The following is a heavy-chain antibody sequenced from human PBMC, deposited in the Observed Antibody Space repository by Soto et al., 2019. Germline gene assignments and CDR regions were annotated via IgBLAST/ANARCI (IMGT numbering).Heavy chain of an antibody. J-gene: IGHJ4*02. CDR2: MTPNSGDT. D-gene: IGHD1-20*01. Sequence: QVQLVQSGAEVKKPGASVKGSCKASGYTFTSYDINWVRQAPGQGLEWVGWMTPNSGDTGYAQTFQGRVTLTRDTSRSTAYMELSSLTSEDTAVYFCARNLYNTGSFDHWGQGTLVTVFS. V-gene: IGHV1-8*02. CDR3: ARNLYNTGSFDH. CDR1: GYTFTSYD.